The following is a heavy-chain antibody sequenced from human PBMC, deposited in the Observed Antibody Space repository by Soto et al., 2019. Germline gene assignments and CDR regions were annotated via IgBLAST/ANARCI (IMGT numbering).Heavy chain of an antibody. CDR3: AGPQIAAAGRGWFDP. CDR2: VYHSGFV. Sequence: SETLSLTCTVSGDSISSRYWWTWVRQPPGKGLEWLGEVYHSGFVSYNPSLESRVTISVDTSKNQFSLKLSSVTAADTAVYYYAGPQIAAAGRGWFDPWGQGTLVTVSS. D-gene: IGHD6-13*01. V-gene: IGHV4-4*02. J-gene: IGHJ5*02. CDR1: GDSISSRYW.